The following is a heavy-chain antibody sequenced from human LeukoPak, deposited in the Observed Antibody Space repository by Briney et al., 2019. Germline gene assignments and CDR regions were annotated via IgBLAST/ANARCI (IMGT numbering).Heavy chain of an antibody. CDR3: ARELSRLYGVDC. CDR2: ISGSSGST. D-gene: IGHD3-10*01. J-gene: IGHJ4*02. V-gene: IGHV3-23*01. Sequence: GGSLRLSCAASGFTFSSYAMSWVRQAPGKGLEWVSGISGSSGSTYYADSVKGRFTISRDNSKNTLYLQMNSLRAEDTAVYYCARELSRLYGVDCWGQGTLVTVSS. CDR1: GFTFSSYA.